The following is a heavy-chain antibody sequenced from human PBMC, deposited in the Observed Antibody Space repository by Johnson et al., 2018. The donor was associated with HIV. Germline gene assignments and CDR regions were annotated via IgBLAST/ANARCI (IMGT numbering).Heavy chain of an antibody. CDR2: ISYDGSNK. Sequence: QVQLVESGGGLVQPGGSLRLSCAASGFTFSSYAMTWVRQAPGKGLEWVAVISYDGSNKYSADSVKGRFTISRDNSTNTLYLQMNSLRAEDTAVYYCAKDPIKRQLVRDDAFDIWGQGTMVTVSS. D-gene: IGHD6-13*01. CDR1: GFTFSSYA. J-gene: IGHJ3*02. V-gene: IGHV3-30*18. CDR3: AKDPIKRQLVRDDAFDI.